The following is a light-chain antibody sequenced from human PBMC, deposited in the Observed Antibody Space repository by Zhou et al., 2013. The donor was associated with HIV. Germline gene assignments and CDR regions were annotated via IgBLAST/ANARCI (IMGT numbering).Light chain of an antibody. CDR2: KAS. J-gene: IGKJ5*01. V-gene: IGKV1-5*03. CDR1: QHISDS. Sequence: DFQMTQSPSTLSASVGDRVTITCRASQHISDSLAWYQQKPGKAPKLLIYKASSLDTGVPSRFSGSGSGTEFTLTISGLQPDDFATYYCQQYNTSPITFGQGTRLQIK. CDR3: QQYNTSPIT.